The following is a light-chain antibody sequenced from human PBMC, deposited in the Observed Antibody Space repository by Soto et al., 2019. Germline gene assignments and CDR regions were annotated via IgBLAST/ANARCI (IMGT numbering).Light chain of an antibody. Sequence: EIVMTQSPATLSLSPGQRATLSCRASQSVSSKLAWYQQRPGQAPRLLIYSASTRATGIPARFSGSGSGTEFTLTISSLQSEDFAVYYCLQYNHWLTWTFGQGTKVEIK. V-gene: IGKV3-15*01. CDR1: QSVSSK. J-gene: IGKJ1*01. CDR3: LQYNHWLTWT. CDR2: SAS.